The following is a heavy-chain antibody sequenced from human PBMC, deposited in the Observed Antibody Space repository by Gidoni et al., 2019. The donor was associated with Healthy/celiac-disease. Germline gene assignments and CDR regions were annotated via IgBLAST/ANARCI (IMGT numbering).Heavy chain of an antibody. CDR1: GCSISSSRYY. CDR3: ARTTGDYGDYGEAYYFDY. Sequence: QLQLPASGPGLVSPSETLSLTCTVPGCSISSSRYYWGRIRQPPGKGLEWIGSFNYSGGTYYNPSLNSRVTISVDTSKNQFSLKLSSVTAAYTAVYYCARTTGDYGDYGEAYYFDYWGQGTLVTVSS. CDR2: FNYSGGT. V-gene: IGHV4-39*01. D-gene: IGHD4-17*01. J-gene: IGHJ4*02.